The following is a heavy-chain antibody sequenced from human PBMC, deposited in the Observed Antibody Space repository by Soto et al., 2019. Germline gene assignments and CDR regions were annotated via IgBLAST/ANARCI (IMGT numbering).Heavy chain of an antibody. CDR1: GYTFTSYY. D-gene: IGHD2-15*01. J-gene: IGHJ4*02. CDR3: ARVYCSGGSCYSVDY. V-gene: IGHV1-46*03. CDR2: INPSGGST. Sequence: ASVKVSCKASGYTFTSYYMHWVRQAPGQGLEWMGIINPSGGSTSYAQKFQGRVTMTRDTSTSTVYMELSSLRSEDTAVYYCARVYCSGGSCYSVDYWGQGSLVTVSS.